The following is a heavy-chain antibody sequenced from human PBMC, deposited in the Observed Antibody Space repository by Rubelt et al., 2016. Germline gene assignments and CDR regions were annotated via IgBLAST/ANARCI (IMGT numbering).Heavy chain of an antibody. D-gene: IGHD6-13*01. CDR2: IYYSGST. J-gene: IGHJ3*02. CDR1: GGSISSSSYY. CDR3: ARDHKTLSSSWYSWPFDI. Sequence: QLQLQESGTGLVKPSETLSLTCTVSGGSISSSSYYWGWIRQPPGKGLEWIGSIYYSGSTYYNPSLRSRVTISVDTSKNQFSLKLSSVTAADTAVYYCARDHKTLSSSWYSWPFDIWGQGTMVTVSS. V-gene: IGHV4-39*07.